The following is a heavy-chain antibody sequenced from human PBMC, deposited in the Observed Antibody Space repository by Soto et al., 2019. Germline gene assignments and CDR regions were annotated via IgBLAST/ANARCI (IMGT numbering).Heavy chain of an antibody. J-gene: IGHJ4*02. CDR2: IFSSGST. Sequence: SETLSLTCTVSGGSINTFYWSWVRQPAGKGLEWIGRIFSSGSTSFNPSLESRVAMSVDTSKNHFSLNLSSVTAADMAVYYCAREGSYSAYNFAHGIQLWSFDFWGQGALVTVLL. CDR1: GGSINTFY. D-gene: IGHD5-12*01. V-gene: IGHV4-4*07. CDR3: AREGSYSAYNFAHGIQLWSFDF.